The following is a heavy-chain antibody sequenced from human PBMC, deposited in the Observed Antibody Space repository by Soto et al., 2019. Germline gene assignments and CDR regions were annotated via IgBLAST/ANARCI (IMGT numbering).Heavy chain of an antibody. V-gene: IGHV3-23*01. CDR2: ISGSGGST. J-gene: IGHJ6*02. Sequence: GGSLRLSCAASGFTFSSYAMSWVRQAPGKGLEWVSAISGSGGSTYYADSVKGRFTISRDNSKNTLYLQMNSLRAEDTAVYYCAKEEVDPDYYYHGMDVWGQGTTVTVS. D-gene: IGHD2-15*01. CDR1: GFTFSSYA. CDR3: AKEEVDPDYYYHGMDV.